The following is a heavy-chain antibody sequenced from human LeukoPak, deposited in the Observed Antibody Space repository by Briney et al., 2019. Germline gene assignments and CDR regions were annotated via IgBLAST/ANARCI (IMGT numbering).Heavy chain of an antibody. J-gene: IGHJ6*03. Sequence: PGGSLRLSCAASGFTFSSHGMNWVRQAPGKGLEWVANIKEDGSEKYYVDSVKGRFTISRDNAKNLLYLQMNSLRAEDTAVHYCARRGYSYYYLDVWGKGTTVTVSS. V-gene: IGHV3-7*01. CDR1: GFTFSSHG. CDR2: IKEDGSEK. CDR3: ARRGYSYYYLDV. D-gene: IGHD5-18*01.